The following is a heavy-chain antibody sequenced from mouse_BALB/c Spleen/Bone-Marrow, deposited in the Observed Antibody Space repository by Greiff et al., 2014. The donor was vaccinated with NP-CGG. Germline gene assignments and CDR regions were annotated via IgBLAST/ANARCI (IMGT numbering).Heavy chain of an antibody. Sequence: DVHLVESGGGLVKPGGSLKLSCAASGFTFSDYYMYWVRQTPEKRLEWVATISDGGSYTYYPDSVKGRFTISRDNAKNNLYLQMSSLKSEDTAMYHCARSGERYGAMDYWGQGTSVTVFS. V-gene: IGHV5-4*02. CDR3: ARSGERYGAMDY. CDR1: GFTFSDYY. J-gene: IGHJ4*01. CDR2: ISDGGSYT. D-gene: IGHD1-1*02.